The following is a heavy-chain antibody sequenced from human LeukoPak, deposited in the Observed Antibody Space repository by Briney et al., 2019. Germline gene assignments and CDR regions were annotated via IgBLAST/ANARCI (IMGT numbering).Heavy chain of an antibody. CDR3: VRGTQIFDF. CDR1: GFTFSSSW. J-gene: IGHJ4*02. D-gene: IGHD2-2*01. V-gene: IGHV3-74*01. CDR2: IASDGSDT. Sequence: GGSLRLSCAASGFTFSSSWMHWVRQVPGKGLVWVSRIASDGSDTRYADSVEGRFTISRDNANDTLYLQMNSLRAEDTAVYYCVRGTQIFDFWGQGTLVTVSS.